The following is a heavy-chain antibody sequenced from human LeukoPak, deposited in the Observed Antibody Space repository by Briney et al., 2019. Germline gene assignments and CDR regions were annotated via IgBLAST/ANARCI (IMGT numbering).Heavy chain of an antibody. CDR1: GGTFSSYA. D-gene: IGHD2-2*02. Sequence: GASVKVSCTASGGTFSSYAISWVRQAPGQGLEWMGRIIPILGIANYAQKSQGRVTITADKSTSTAYMELSSLRSEDTAVYYCAREAVVPAAIGMDVWGQGTTVTVSS. CDR2: IIPILGIA. CDR3: AREAVVPAAIGMDV. J-gene: IGHJ6*02. V-gene: IGHV1-69*04.